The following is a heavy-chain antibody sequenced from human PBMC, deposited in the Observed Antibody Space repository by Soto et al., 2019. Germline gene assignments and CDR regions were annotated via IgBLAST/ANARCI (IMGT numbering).Heavy chain of an antibody. V-gene: IGHV4-39*01. J-gene: IGHJ5*02. D-gene: IGHD6-6*01. CDR1: GGSISSSSYY. CDR3: ARHSYSSSTNWFDP. CDR2: IYYSGST. Sequence: SETLSLTCTVSGGSISSSSYYWGWIRQPPGKGLEWIGSIYYSGSTYYNPSLKSRLTISVDTSKNQFSLKLSSSTAADTAVYYCARHSYSSSTNWFDPWGQGTLVTVSS.